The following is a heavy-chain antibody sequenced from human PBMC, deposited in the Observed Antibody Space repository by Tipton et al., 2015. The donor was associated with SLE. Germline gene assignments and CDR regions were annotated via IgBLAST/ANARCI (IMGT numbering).Heavy chain of an antibody. CDR2: INSDGSST. D-gene: IGHD3-10*01. CDR3: AKPQYYYGSGSYPFDY. Sequence: GSLRLSCAASGFTFSSYWMHWVRQAPGKGLVWVSRINSDGSSTSYADSVKGRFTISRDNAKNTLYLQMNSLRAEDTAVYYCAKPQYYYGSGSYPFDYWGQGTLVTVSS. CDR1: GFTFSSYW. J-gene: IGHJ4*02. V-gene: IGHV3-74*01.